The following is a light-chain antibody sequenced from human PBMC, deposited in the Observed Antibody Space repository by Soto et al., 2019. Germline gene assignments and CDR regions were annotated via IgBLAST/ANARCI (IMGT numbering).Light chain of an antibody. CDR2: DAS. CDR1: QSVSSN. V-gene: IGKV3-11*01. J-gene: IGKJ5*01. Sequence: EIVMTQSPATLSVSPGERATLSCRASQSVSSNLAWYQHKPGQAPRLLIYDASNRATGIPARFSGSGSGTDFTLTISSLEPEDFAVYYCQQRSNWPPSITFGQGTRLEI. CDR3: QQRSNWPPSIT.